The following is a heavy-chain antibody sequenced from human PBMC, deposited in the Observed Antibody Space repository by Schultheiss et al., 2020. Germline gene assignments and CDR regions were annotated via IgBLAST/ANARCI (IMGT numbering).Heavy chain of an antibody. V-gene: IGHV4-4*07. CDR1: GGSISSYY. Sequence: SETLSLTCTVSGGSISSYYWSWIRQPAGKGLEWIGRIYTSGSTNYNPSLKSRVTMSLDTSKNQFSLKLSSVTAADTAVYYCARDNWVGRGSDRQIDAFDIWGQGTMVTVSS. J-gene: IGHJ3*02. D-gene: IGHD1-26*01. CDR2: IYTSGST. CDR3: ARDNWVGRGSDRQIDAFDI.